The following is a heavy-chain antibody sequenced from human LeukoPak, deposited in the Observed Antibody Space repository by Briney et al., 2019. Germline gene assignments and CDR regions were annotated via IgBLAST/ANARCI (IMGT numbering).Heavy chain of an antibody. D-gene: IGHD3-10*01. J-gene: IGHJ4*02. CDR3: ASVDYYGSGNYYNDVDY. V-gene: IGHV3-30*02. CDR2: IRYDGSKE. CDR1: GFTFSTYG. Sequence: GGSLRLSCAASGFTFSTYGMHWVRQAPGKGLEWVAFIRYDGSKEYYADSVKGRFTISRDNSKNSLYLQMNSLRAEDTALYYCASVDYYGSGNYYNDVDYWGQGTLVTVSS.